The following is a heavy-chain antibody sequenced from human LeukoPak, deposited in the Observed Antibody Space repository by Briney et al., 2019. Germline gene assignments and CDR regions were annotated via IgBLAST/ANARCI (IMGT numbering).Heavy chain of an antibody. D-gene: IGHD3-10*01. CDR1: GGSISTSNYY. CDR2: IFYSGST. J-gene: IGHJ6*03. Sequence: SETLSLTCTVSGGSISTSNYYWGWIRQPPGKGLEWIGNIFYSGSTYYSPSVKSRVTISLDTSRNQFSLKLNSVTAADTAVYYCARDHHYYGSGRYYYYYYMDVWGKGTTVTVSS. CDR3: ARDHHYYGSGRYYYYYYMDV. V-gene: IGHV4-39*07.